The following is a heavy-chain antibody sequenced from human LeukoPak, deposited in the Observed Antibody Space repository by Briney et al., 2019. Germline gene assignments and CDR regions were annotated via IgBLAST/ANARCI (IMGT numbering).Heavy chain of an antibody. CDR2: INPNSGGT. D-gene: IGHD4-17*01. CDR1: GYTFTGYY. V-gene: IGHV1-2*04. Sequence: ASVKVSCKASGYTFTGYYMHWVRQAPGQGLEWMGWINPNSGGTNYAQKFQGWVTMTRDTSISTAYMELSRLRSDDTAVYYCARGWGYGDYGDAFDIWGQGTMVTVSS. CDR3: ARGWGYGDYGDAFDI. J-gene: IGHJ3*02.